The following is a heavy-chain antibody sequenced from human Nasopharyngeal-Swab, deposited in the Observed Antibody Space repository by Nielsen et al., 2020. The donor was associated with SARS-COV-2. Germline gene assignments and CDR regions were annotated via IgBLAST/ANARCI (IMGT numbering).Heavy chain of an antibody. Sequence: GGSLRLSCAASGFTFSDYYMSWIRQAPGKGLEWVSYISSSGSTIYYADSVKGRFTISRDNAKNSLYLQMNSLRAEDTAVYYCARDIVVVPAANPTYYYYGMDVWGQGTTVTVSS. CDR1: GFTFSDYY. CDR3: ARDIVVVPAANPTYYYYGMDV. CDR2: ISSSGSTI. D-gene: IGHD2-2*01. V-gene: IGHV3-11*04. J-gene: IGHJ6*02.